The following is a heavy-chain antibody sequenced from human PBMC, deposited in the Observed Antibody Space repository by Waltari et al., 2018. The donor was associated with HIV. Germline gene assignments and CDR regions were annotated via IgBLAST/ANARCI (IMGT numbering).Heavy chain of an antibody. Sequence: EVQLVESGGALVKPGGCLRLSCAASGFTFSNAWMSWVRQAPGKGPEWVGRIKSKADGGTTDYAAPMKGRFTISRDDSKNTLYLQMNSLRFEDTAVYYCTTDEFYYGNSGYFDYWGQGTLVTVSS. CDR2: IKSKADGGTT. CDR3: TTDEFYYGNSGYFDY. V-gene: IGHV3-15*02. D-gene: IGHD3-22*01. CDR1: GFTFSNAW. J-gene: IGHJ4*02.